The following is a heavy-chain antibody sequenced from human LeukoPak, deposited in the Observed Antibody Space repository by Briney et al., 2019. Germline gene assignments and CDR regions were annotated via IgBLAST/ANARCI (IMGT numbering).Heavy chain of an antibody. CDR1: GFTFSSYG. CDR2: IWYDGSNK. J-gene: IGHJ6*02. Sequence: QPGRSLRPSCAASGFTFSSYGMHWVRQAPGKGLEWVAVIWYDGSNKYYADSVKGRFTISRDNSKNTLYLQMNSLRAEDTAVYYCARDLYYYGSGSYLYYYYYGMDVWGQGTTVTVSS. CDR3: ARDLYYYGSGSYLYYYYYGMDV. V-gene: IGHV3-33*01. D-gene: IGHD3-10*01.